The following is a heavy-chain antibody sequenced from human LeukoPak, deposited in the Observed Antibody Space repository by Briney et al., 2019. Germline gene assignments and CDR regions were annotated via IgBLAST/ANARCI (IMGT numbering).Heavy chain of an antibody. CDR1: GFTFGTFG. CDR2: ISYDGSSE. V-gene: IGHV3-30*18. Sequence: PGGSLRLSCAASGFTFGTFGMHWVRQAPGKGLEWVAFISYDGSSEYDADSVKGRFTISRDNSENTVYLQMNSLTADDTAIYFCAKDWTRNGYSLFDSWGQGTLVTVSS. CDR3: AKDWTRNGYSLFDS. D-gene: IGHD5-18*01. J-gene: IGHJ4*02.